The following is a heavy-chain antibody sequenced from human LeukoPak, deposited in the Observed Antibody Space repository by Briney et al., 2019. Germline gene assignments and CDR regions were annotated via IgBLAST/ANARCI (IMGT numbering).Heavy chain of an antibody. CDR2: IYYSGNT. V-gene: IGHV4-31*03. Sequence: SETLSLTCTVSGGSISSGGYYWSWIRQHPGKGLEWIGYIYYSGNTYYNPSLKSRVTISVDTSKNQFSLKLSSVTAADTAVYYCARERSCSSTSCPYFDYWGQGTLVTVSP. CDR1: GGSISSGGYY. CDR3: ARERSCSSTSCPYFDY. D-gene: IGHD2-2*01. J-gene: IGHJ4*02.